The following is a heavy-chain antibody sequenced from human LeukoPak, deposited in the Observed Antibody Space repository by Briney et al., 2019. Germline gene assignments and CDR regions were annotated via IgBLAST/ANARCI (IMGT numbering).Heavy chain of an antibody. V-gene: IGHV1-69*01. CDR1: GGTFSSYA. D-gene: IGHD3-22*01. CDR2: IIPVFGTA. J-gene: IGHJ1*01. CDR3: ARDGYYYDSSGYYYGDFQH. Sequence: ASVKVSCKASGGTFSSYAISWVRQAPGQGLEWMGGIIPVFGTANYAQKFQGRVTITADESTSTAYMELSSLRSEDTAVYYCARDGYYYDSSGYYYGDFQHWGQGTLVTVSS.